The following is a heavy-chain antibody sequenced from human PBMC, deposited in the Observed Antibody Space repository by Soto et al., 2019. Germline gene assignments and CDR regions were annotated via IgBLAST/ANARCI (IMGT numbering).Heavy chain of an antibody. D-gene: IGHD3-9*01. Sequence: GGSLRLSCAASGFTFGHYAMNWVRQAPGKGLEWISTITYDGDFTHYEDSVKGRFTVSRDNSKNILYLEMNNLRVDDTALYYCARDPSTGKADYWGRGTLVTVS. V-gene: IGHV3-23*01. CDR1: GFTFGHYA. CDR3: ARDPSTGKADY. J-gene: IGHJ4*01. CDR2: ITYDGDFT.